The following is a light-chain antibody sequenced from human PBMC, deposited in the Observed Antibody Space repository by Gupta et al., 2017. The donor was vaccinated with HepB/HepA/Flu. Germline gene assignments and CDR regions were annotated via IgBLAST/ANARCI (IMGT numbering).Light chain of an antibody. CDR2: AAS. CDR3: QQSDNTPRT. V-gene: IGKV1-39*01. CDR1: QTINTY. J-gene: IGKJ1*01. Sequence: DIQMTQSPSSLSASVGDRVTITCRASQTINTYLNWYQQRPGKAPKVLIYAASHLLTGVPSRFTGRGSGTEFTLTISNLQPDDFAIYYCQQSDNTPRTFGQGTKVEIK.